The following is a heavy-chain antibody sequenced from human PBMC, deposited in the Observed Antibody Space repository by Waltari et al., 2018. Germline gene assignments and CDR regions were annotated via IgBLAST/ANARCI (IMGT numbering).Heavy chain of an antibody. CDR3: ARPGYSGLGHFDY. J-gene: IGHJ4*02. V-gene: IGHV4-34*01. CDR2: INHSGRT. CDR1: GESFSGSY. D-gene: IGHD5-12*01. Sequence: QVQLHQWGAGLLKPSETLSLSCNVTGESFSGSYWSWIRQTPGKGLEWIGEINHSGRTGYNPSLESRVTLSIDSSKNEFSLKLKSVTAADTAVYYCARPGYSGLGHFDYWGQGTLVTVSP.